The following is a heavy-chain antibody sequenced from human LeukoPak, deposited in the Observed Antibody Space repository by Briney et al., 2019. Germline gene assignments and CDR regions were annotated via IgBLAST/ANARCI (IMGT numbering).Heavy chain of an antibody. D-gene: IGHD3-10*01. J-gene: IGHJ5*02. CDR2: IYTSGST. Sequence: SQTLSLTCTVSGGSISSGSYYWSWIRQPAGKGLEWIGRIYTSGSTNYNPSLKSRVTISVDTSKNQFSLKLSSVTAADTAVYYCAREGILWFGEFSNWFDPWGQGTLSPSPQ. CDR3: AREGILWFGEFSNWFDP. V-gene: IGHV4-61*02. CDR1: GGSISSGSYY.